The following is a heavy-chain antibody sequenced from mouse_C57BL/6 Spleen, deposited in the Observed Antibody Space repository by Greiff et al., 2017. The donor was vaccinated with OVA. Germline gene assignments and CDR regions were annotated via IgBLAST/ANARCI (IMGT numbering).Heavy chain of an antibody. CDR1: GFTFSSYA. J-gene: IGHJ3*01. V-gene: IGHV5-9-1*02. Sequence: DVHLVESGEGLVKPGGSLKLSCAASGFTFSSYAMSWVRQTPEKRLEWVAYISSGGDYIYYADTVKGRFTISRDNARNTLYLQMSSLKSEDTAMYYCTRDKDLFAYWGQGTLVTVSA. CDR2: ISSGGDYI. CDR3: TRDKDLFAY.